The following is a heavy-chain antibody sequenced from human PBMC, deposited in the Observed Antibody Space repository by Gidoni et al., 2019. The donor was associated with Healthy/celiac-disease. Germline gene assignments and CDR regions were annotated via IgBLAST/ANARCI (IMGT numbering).Heavy chain of an antibody. D-gene: IGHD6-13*01. Sequence: EVQLVESGGGLVKPGGSLRLSCAASGFTFSNAWMSWVRQAPGKGLEWVGRIKSKTDGGTIDYAAPVEGRFTISRDDSKTTLYLQMNSLKTDDTAVYYCRSGEGSSWPYFDYWGQGTLVTVSS. CDR1: GFTFSNAW. CDR2: IKSKTDGGTI. J-gene: IGHJ4*02. V-gene: IGHV3-15*01. CDR3: RSGEGSSWPYFDY.